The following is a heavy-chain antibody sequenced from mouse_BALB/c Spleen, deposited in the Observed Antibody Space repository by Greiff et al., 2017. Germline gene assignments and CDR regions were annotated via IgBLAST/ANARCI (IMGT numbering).Heavy chain of an antibody. CDR2: IWSGGST. CDR1: GFSLTSYG. D-gene: IGHD1-2*01. V-gene: IGHV2-2*02. J-gene: IGHJ4*01. CDR3: ARNSLLRLLYAMDY. Sequence: QVQLQQSGLGLVQPSQSLSITCTVSGFSLTSYGVHWVRQSPGKGLEWLGVIWSGGSTDYNAAFISRLSISKDNSKSQVFFKMNSLQANDTAIYYCARNSLLRLLYAMDYWGQGTSVTVSS.